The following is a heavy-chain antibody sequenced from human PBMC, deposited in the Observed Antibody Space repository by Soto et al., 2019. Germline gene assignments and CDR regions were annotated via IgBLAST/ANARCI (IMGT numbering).Heavy chain of an antibody. V-gene: IGHV4-31*03. CDR1: GGSISSGGYY. Sequence: QVQLQESGPGLVKPSQTLSLTCTVSGGSISSGGYYWSWIRQHPGKGLEWIGYIYYSGSTYYNPSLKSRVTISVDTSKNQFSRKLSSVTAADTAVYYCARAGNSNGGHVDYWGQGTLVTVSS. CDR2: IYYSGST. D-gene: IGHD4-4*01. CDR3: ARAGNSNGGHVDY. J-gene: IGHJ4*02.